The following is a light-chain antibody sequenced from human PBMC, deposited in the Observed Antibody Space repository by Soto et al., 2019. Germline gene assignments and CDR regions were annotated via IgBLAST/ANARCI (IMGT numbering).Light chain of an antibody. CDR1: QSVSSGY. Sequence: EIVLTQSPGTLSLSPGERATLSCRARQSVSSGYLAWYQQKPGQAPRLLIYEASSRATGLPDRFSGSGSGTDFTLTISRLEPEDFAVYYCQQYGSSPITFGQGTRLEI. J-gene: IGKJ5*01. CDR3: QQYGSSPIT. V-gene: IGKV3-20*01. CDR2: EAS.